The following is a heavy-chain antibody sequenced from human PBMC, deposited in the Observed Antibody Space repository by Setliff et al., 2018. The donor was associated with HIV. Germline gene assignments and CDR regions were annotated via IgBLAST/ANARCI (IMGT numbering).Heavy chain of an antibody. CDR1: GFTFSSYA. CDR3: AKDAFPVSNTWYGGIDC. CDR2: MSYDGNNK. D-gene: IGHD6-13*01. J-gene: IGHJ4*02. V-gene: IGHV3-30*07. Sequence: GSLRLSCAASGFTFSSYAMHWVRQVPGKGLEWVAVMSYDGNNKYYAGSVKGRFTISRDNSKNTLYLQMNSLRAADTAVYYCAKDAFPVSNTWYGGIDCWGQGTLVTVSS.